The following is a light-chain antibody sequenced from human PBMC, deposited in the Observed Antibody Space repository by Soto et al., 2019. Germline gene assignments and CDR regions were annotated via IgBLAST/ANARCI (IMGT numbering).Light chain of an antibody. CDR3: QLYDSSSYT. CDR1: QSITSSY. Sequence: EIVLTQSPGTLSLSPGERATLSCRASQSITSSYLAWYQQKPGQAPRLLICGASRRATDIPDRFSGSGSGTDFTLTISRLEPEDFAVYYCQLYDSSSYTFGQGTKVDIK. CDR2: GAS. V-gene: IGKV3-20*01. J-gene: IGKJ2*01.